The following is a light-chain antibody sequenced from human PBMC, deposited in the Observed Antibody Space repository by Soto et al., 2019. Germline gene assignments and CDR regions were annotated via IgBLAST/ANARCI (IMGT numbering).Light chain of an antibody. Sequence: QSVLTQPASVSGAPGQSVTISCTGTRSNVGGYNYVYWHQQHPGKAPKLLIYDVNNRPSGVSDRFSGSKSGNTASLTIAGHPAEDAADYYCSSYTSSSTHVFGAGTKLTVL. J-gene: IGLJ1*01. V-gene: IGLV2-14*01. CDR1: RSNVGGYNY. CDR2: DVN. CDR3: SSYTSSSTHV.